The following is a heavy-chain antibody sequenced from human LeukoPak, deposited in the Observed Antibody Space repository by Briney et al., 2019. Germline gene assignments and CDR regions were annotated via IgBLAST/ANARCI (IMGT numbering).Heavy chain of an antibody. CDR2: ISWNSGTI. V-gene: IGHV3-9*01. J-gene: IGHJ4*02. CDR3: AKDIGYSYGVDY. CDR1: GFTFDDYA. Sequence: GRSLRLSCAASGFTFDDYAMHWVRQAPGKGLEWVSGISWNSGTIGYVDSVKGRFTISRDNAKNSLYLQMNSLRAEDTALYYCAKDIGYSYGVDYWGQGTLDTVSS. D-gene: IGHD5-18*01.